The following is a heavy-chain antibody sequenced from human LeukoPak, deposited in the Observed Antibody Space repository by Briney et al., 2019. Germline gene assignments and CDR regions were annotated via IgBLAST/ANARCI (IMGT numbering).Heavy chain of an antibody. D-gene: IGHD2-15*01. V-gene: IGHV3-23*01. Sequence: PGGSLRLSCAASGFTFSSYGMSWVRQAPGKGLEWVSAISGTGDNTYYADSVRGRFTISRDNSKNTLYLQMNSLRAEDTAVYYCAKLSPFVGSWYFDYWGQGTLVTVSS. CDR3: AKLSPFVGSWYFDY. J-gene: IGHJ4*02. CDR2: ISGTGDNT. CDR1: GFTFSSYG.